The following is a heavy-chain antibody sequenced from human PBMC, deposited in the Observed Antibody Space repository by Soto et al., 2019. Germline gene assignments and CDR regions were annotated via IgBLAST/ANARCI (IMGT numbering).Heavy chain of an antibody. CDR2: INHSGST. Sequence: QVQLQQWGAGLLKPSETLSLTCAVYGGSFSGYYWSWIRQPPGKGLEWIGEINHSGSTNYNPSLKSRVTISVDTSKNQFSLKLSSVTAADTAVYYCARGEDASSGWYYFDYWGQGTLVTVSS. J-gene: IGHJ4*02. CDR3: ARGEDASSGWYYFDY. V-gene: IGHV4-34*01. D-gene: IGHD6-19*01. CDR1: GGSFSGYY.